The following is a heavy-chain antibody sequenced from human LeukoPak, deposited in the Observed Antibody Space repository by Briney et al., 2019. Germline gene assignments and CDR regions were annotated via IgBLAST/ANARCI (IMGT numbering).Heavy chain of an antibody. CDR1: GFTFSSYG. V-gene: IGHV3-33*01. CDR2: VWYDGSNK. CDR3: ARDFLCSSTSCYNNLLDY. Sequence: GGSLRLSCAASGFTFSSYGMHGVRQAPGKGLEWVAVVWYDGSNKYYADSVKGRFTISRDNSKNTLYLQMNSLRAEDTAVYYCARDFLCSSTSCYNNLLDYWGQGTLVTVSS. J-gene: IGHJ4*02. D-gene: IGHD2-2*02.